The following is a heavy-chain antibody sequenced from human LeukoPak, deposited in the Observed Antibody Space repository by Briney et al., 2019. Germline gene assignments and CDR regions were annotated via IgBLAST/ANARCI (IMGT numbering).Heavy chain of an antibody. CDR2: ISGSGGST. CDR1: GFTFISYA. J-gene: IGHJ3*02. Sequence: GGSLRLSCAASGFTFISYAMSWVRQAPGKGLEWVSAISGSGGSTYYADSVKGRFTISRDNSKNTLYLQMNSLRAEDTAVYYCAKGPAGCSGGSCYDAFDIWGQGTMVTVSS. D-gene: IGHD2-15*01. V-gene: IGHV3-23*01. CDR3: AKGPAGCSGGSCYDAFDI.